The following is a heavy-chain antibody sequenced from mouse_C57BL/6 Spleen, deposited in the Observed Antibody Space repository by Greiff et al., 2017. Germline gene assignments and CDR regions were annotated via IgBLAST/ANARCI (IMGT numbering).Heavy chain of an antibody. J-gene: IGHJ2*01. Sequence: QVQLQPGAELVMPGASVKLSCKASGYTFTSYWMHWVKQRPGQGLEWIGEIDPSDSYTNYNQKFKGKSTLTVDKSSSTAYMQLSSLTSEDSAVYYCSYGNFFDYWGQGTTLTVSS. CDR3: SYGNFFDY. D-gene: IGHD2-1*01. CDR2: IDPSDSYT. V-gene: IGHV1-69*01. CDR1: GYTFTSYW.